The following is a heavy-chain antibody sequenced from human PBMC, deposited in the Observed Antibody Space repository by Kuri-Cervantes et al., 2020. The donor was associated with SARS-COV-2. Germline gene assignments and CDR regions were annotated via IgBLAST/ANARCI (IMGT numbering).Heavy chain of an antibody. CDR1: GGSISSYY. J-gene: IGHJ6*02. CDR3: ARDRGSGPGGYYYGMDV. V-gene: IGHV4-59*01. Sequence: ESLKISCTVSGGSISSYYWSWIRQPPGKGLEWIGYIYYSGSTNHNPSLKSRVTISVDTSKNQFSLKLSSVTAADTAVYYCARDRGSGPGGYYYGMDVWGQGTTVTDSS. D-gene: IGHD3-10*01. CDR2: IYYSGST.